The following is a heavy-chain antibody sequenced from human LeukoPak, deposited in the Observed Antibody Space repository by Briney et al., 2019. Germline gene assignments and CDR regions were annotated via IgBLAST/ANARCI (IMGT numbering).Heavy chain of an antibody. Sequence: GGSLRLSCAASGFMFSAYAMNWVRQAPGKGLEWISYISSSSSNIYYADSVKGRFTVSRDNSKNTLYLQMNSLRAEDTAVYYCAKRQVYSSSSDAFDIWGQGTMVTVSS. D-gene: IGHD6-6*01. CDR1: GFMFSAYA. CDR3: AKRQVYSSSSDAFDI. J-gene: IGHJ3*02. V-gene: IGHV3-48*01. CDR2: ISSSSSNI.